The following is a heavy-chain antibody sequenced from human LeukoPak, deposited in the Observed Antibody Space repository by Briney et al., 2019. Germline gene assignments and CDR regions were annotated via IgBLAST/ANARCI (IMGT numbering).Heavy chain of an antibody. CDR3: ARLPAGGGGFDI. J-gene: IGHJ3*02. Sequence: VASVKVSCKASGYAFTNYGITWVRQAPGQGLEWMGWISGYSGNTNYAQKFQGRIAMTTDTSTSTVYMELRRLRSDDMAVYYCARLPAGGGGFDIWGQGTMVTVSS. D-gene: IGHD2-2*01. CDR1: GYAFTNYG. V-gene: IGHV1-18*03. CDR2: ISGYSGNT.